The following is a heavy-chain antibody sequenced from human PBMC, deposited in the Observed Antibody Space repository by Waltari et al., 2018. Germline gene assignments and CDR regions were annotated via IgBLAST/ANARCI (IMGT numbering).Heavy chain of an antibody. CDR3: TRNAAGYDY. J-gene: IGHJ4*02. D-gene: IGHD6-13*01. CDR2: ISLEGYSR. Sequence: EVQLVESGGGLVRPGGSLRLSCAASGFPFTNYWIHWVRQAPGKGLEWVSRISLEGYSRNYADSVKGRFTISRDNTNSTVYLQMNSLRAEDTAIYYCTRNAAGYDYWGRGTLVTVS. CDR1: GFPFTNYW. V-gene: IGHV3-74*01.